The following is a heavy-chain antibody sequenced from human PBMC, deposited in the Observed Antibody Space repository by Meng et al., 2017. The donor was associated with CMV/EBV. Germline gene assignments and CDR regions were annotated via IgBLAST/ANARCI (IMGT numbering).Heavy chain of an antibody. Sequence: ASVKVSCKASGYTFTSYDINWVRQATGQGLEWMGWMNPNNGNTGYAQKFQGRVTMTRNTSISTAYMELSSLRSEDTAVYYCARAILERRHRRLTLGSEPYYYYGMDVWGQGTTVTVSS. CDR3: ARAILERRHRRLTLGSEPYYYYGMDV. J-gene: IGHJ6*02. CDR2: MNPNNGNT. CDR1: GYTFTSYD. D-gene: IGHD1-1*01. V-gene: IGHV1-8*01.